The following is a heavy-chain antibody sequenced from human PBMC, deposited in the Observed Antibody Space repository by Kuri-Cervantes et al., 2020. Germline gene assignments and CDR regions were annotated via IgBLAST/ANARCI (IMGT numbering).Heavy chain of an antibody. CDR1: GYTFTNYG. CDR2: ISAYNGDT. V-gene: IGHV1-18*01. CDR3: ARDSEWATICYY. Sequence: ATVKLSCKASGYTFTNYGISWVRQAPGQGLEWMGWISAYNGDTNYAQKLQGRVTMTTDTSTSTAYMELRSLKSDDTAVYYCARDSEWATICYYWGQGTLVTVSS. J-gene: IGHJ4*02. D-gene: IGHD2-2*01.